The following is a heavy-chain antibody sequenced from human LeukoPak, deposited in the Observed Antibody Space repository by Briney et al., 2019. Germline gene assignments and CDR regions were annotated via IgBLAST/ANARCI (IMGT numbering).Heavy chain of an antibody. CDR1: GFTFSSYA. Sequence: GSLRLSCAASGFTFSSYAMHWVRQAPGKGLEWVAVISYDGSNKYYADSVKGRFTISRDNSKNTLYLQMNSLRAEDTAVYYCARDRQLVGFFDYWGQGTLVTVSS. J-gene: IGHJ4*02. CDR3: ARDRQLVGFFDY. V-gene: IGHV3-30-3*01. D-gene: IGHD6-13*01. CDR2: ISYDGSNK.